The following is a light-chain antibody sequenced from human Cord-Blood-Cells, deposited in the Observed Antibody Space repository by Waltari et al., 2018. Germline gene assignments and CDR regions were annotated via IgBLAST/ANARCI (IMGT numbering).Light chain of an antibody. Sequence: QSARTQPPSATGSPGTSVTIPCPGTSRDVGGANWVSWYQQHPGKAPKRMIYEVSRRPAGVPDRFSGSKSGNTASLTVSGLQAEDEADYYCSSYAGSNNLVFGGGTKLTVL. V-gene: IGLV2-8*01. J-gene: IGLJ2*01. CDR2: EVS. CDR1: SRDVGGANW. CDR3: SSYAGSNNLV.